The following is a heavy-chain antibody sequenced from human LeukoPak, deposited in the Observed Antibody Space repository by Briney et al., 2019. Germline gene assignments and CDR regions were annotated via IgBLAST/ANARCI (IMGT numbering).Heavy chain of an antibody. V-gene: IGHV3-23*01. CDR3: ARADLGSCSGGSCYGHY. J-gene: IGHJ4*02. CDR1: GFTFSNYA. Sequence: GGSLRLSCAASGFTFSNYAMTWVRQAPGRGLEWVSATTGSGRTTYYADSVMGRFTISIDNSKNTLYLQMNNLRAEDTAVYYCARADLGSCSGGSCYGHYWGQGTLVTVSS. D-gene: IGHD2-15*01. CDR2: TTGSGRTT.